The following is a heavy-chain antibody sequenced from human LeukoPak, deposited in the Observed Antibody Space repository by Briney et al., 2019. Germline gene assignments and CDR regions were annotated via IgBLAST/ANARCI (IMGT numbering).Heavy chain of an antibody. V-gene: IGHV3-15*01. Sequence: GGSLRLSCAASGFTFSNAWMSWVRQAPGKGLEWVGRIKSKTDGGTTDYAAPVKGRFTISRDDSKNTLCLQMNSLKTEDTAVYYCTVWGTVDSWLDYWGQGTLVTVSS. CDR3: TVWGTVDSWLDY. CDR2: IKSKTDGGTT. CDR1: GFTFSNAW. J-gene: IGHJ4*02. D-gene: IGHD3-16*01.